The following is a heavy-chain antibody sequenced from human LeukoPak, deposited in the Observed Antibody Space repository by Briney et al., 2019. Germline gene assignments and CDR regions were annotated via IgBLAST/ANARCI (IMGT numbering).Heavy chain of an antibody. CDR2: IYYTGNT. V-gene: IGHV4-59*08. CDR3: ARLKYSSGWYPFDY. CDR1: GGSIFSYY. D-gene: IGHD6-19*01. J-gene: IGHJ4*02. Sequence: PSETLSLTCTVSGGSIFSYYWSWIRQPPGKGLEWMGYIYYTGNTNYNPSLNSRVTISLDTSKNQFSLKLSSVTAADTAVYYCARLKYSSGWYPFDYWGQGTLVTVSS.